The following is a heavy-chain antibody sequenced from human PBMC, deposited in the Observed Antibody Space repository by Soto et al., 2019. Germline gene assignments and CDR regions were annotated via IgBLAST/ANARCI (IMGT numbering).Heavy chain of an antibody. CDR1: GGTFSSYA. Sequence: ASVKVSCKASGGTFSSYAISWVRQAPGQGLEWMGGIIPIFGTANYAQKFQGRVTITADESTSTAYMELSSLRSEDTAVYYCARAPVWDSSGYYYFDYWGQGTLVTVSS. V-gene: IGHV1-69*13. J-gene: IGHJ4*02. D-gene: IGHD3-22*01. CDR3: ARAPVWDSSGYYYFDY. CDR2: IIPIFGTA.